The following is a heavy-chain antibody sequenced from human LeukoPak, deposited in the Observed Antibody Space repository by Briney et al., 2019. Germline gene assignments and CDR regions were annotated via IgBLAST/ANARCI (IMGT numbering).Heavy chain of an antibody. CDR1: GYTFTGYY. D-gene: IGHD1-7*01. V-gene: IGHV1-2*02. CDR2: INPNSGGT. J-gene: IGHJ1*01. Sequence: GASVKVSCKASGYTFTGYYMHWVRQAPGQGLEWMGWINPNSGGTNYAQKLQGRVTMTRDTSISTAYMELSRLRSDDTAVYYCARVGNNWNYKYFQHWGQGTLVTVSS. CDR3: ARVGNNWNYKYFQH.